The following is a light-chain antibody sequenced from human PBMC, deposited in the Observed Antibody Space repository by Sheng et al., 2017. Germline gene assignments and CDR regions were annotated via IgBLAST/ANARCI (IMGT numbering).Light chain of an antibody. Sequence: EIMLAQSPATLSLSPGERATLSCRASQSVENYLAWYQQTPGQAPRLLIYDASNRATGIPARFSGSGSGTDFTLTISSLEAEDFAVYYCQQSSSWPRTFGQGTKVE. CDR1: QSVENY. CDR3: QQSSSWPRT. CDR2: DAS. J-gene: IGKJ1*01. V-gene: IGKV3-11*01.